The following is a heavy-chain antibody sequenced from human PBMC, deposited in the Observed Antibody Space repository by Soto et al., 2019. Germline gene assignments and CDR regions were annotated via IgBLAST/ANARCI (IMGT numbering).Heavy chain of an antibody. CDR1: GGSFSGYY. CDR3: ASSNSIVVVPAATPNNWFDP. Sequence: QVQLQQWGAGLLKPSETLSLTCAVYGGSFSGYYWSWIRQPPGKGLEWIGEINHSGSTNYKPSLKSRVTISLDTSKNQFSLKLSSVTAADTAVYYCASSNSIVVVPAATPNNWFDPWGQGTLVTVSS. CDR2: INHSGST. J-gene: IGHJ5*02. V-gene: IGHV4-34*01. D-gene: IGHD2-2*02.